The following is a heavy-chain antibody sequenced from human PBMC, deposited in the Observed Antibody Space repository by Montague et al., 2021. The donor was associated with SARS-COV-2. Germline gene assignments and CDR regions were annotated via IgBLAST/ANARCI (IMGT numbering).Heavy chain of an antibody. CDR1: GCSISSGSYY. V-gene: IGHV4-61*02. D-gene: IGHD6-13*01. Sequence: TLSLTCTVSGCSISSGSYYWSWIRQPAGKVLEWIGRFYTSGSTNYNPFLKSRVTISVDTSKNQFSLKLSSVTAADTAVYYCARDSRQQLFGTYYYYYYRDVWGKGTTVTVSS. CDR3: ARDSRQQLFGTYYYYYYRDV. CDR2: FYTSGST. J-gene: IGHJ6*03.